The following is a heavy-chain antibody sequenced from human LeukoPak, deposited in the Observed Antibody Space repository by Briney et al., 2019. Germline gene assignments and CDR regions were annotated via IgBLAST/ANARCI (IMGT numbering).Heavy chain of an antibody. CDR2: IYPGDSDT. CDR3: ARAGSSALGWVDL. J-gene: IGHJ5*02. Sequence: GESLKISCKGSGYSFTTYWIGWVRQMPGKGLEWMGIIYPGDSDTRYSPSFQGQVTISADKSISTAYLQWSSLKASDTAMYFCARAGSSALGWVDLWGQGTLVTVSS. CDR1: GYSFTTYW. V-gene: IGHV5-51*01. D-gene: IGHD6-6*01.